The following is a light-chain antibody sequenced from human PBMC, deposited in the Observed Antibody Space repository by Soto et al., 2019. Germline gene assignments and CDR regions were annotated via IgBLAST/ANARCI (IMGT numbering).Light chain of an antibody. V-gene: IGKV3-15*01. Sequence: EIVMTQSPATLSVSPGERATLSCRASQSVSSNLAWYQQKPGQAPSLLIYGASTRATGIPARFSGSGSGTEFTLTIIGLQAEDLAVYYCQQYNNWPKTFGQGTKLEIK. J-gene: IGKJ2*01. CDR2: GAS. CDR3: QQYNNWPKT. CDR1: QSVSSN.